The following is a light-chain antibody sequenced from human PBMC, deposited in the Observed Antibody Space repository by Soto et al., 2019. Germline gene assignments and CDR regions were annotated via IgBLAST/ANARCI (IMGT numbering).Light chain of an antibody. Sequence: VLTQSPATLSLSPGERATLSCRASQSIHTSLAWYQLKPGQPPRLVVYDSTLRANGVPDRFGGSRSGTEFTLTINNLEPEDFAVYYCQQRNVWPPITFGQGTRLEI. V-gene: IGKV3-11*01. J-gene: IGKJ5*01. CDR1: QSIHTS. CDR3: QQRNVWPPIT. CDR2: DST.